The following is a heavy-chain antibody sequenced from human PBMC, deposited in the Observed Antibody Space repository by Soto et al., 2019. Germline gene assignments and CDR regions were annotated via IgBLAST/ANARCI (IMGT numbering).Heavy chain of an antibody. Sequence: TLSLTCTVSGGSISSGDYYWSWIRQPPGKGLEWIGYIYYSGSTYYNPSLKSRVTISVDTSKNQFSLKLSSVTAADTAVYYCASGMAYYDFWSGTLKGYYYYYGMDVWGQGTTVTVSS. CDR2: IYYSGST. CDR3: ASGMAYYDFWSGTLKGYYYYYGMDV. CDR1: GGSISSGDYY. V-gene: IGHV4-30-4*01. D-gene: IGHD3-3*01. J-gene: IGHJ6*02.